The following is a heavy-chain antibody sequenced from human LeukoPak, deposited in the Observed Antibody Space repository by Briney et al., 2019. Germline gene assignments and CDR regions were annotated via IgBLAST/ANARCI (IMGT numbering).Heavy chain of an antibody. J-gene: IGHJ4*02. V-gene: IGHV3-7*04. CDR1: GFTFNNHQ. CDR3: AREPRELDC. Sequence: GGSLRLSCSATGFTFNNHQMTWVRQAPGKGLEWLANINEDVSANYQVASAKGRFSISRDNGENALYLEMKNLRAEDTAVYYCAREPRELDCWGQGTLVTVSS. D-gene: IGHD1-26*01. CDR2: INEDVSAN.